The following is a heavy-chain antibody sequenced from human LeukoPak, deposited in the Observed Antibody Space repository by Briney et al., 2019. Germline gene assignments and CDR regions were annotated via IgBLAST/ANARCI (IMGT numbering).Heavy chain of an antibody. J-gene: IGHJ6*03. V-gene: IGHV1-46*01. CDR2: INPSGGST. CDR1: GYTFTSYY. D-gene: IGHD2-15*01. Sequence: ASVKVSCKASGYTFTSYYMHWVRQAPGQGLEWMGIINPSGGSTSYAQKFQGRVTMTTDTSTSTAYMELRSLRSDDTAVYYCARGGYCSGGSCYFNYYMDVWGKGTTVTVSS. CDR3: ARGGYCSGGSCYFNYYMDV.